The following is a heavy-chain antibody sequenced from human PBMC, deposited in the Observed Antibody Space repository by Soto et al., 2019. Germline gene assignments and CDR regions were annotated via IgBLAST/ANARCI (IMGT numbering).Heavy chain of an antibody. Sequence: GGSLRLSCAASGFTFSTYAMAWIRQAPGKGLEWVSGISNNGGRTYYAASVKGRFTISRDNSKNTLYLQMNSLSPEDTAIYYCSKDHHTTIPVASDCRGQPTLVTGSS. D-gene: IGHD6-19*01. J-gene: IGHJ4*02. CDR1: GFTFSTYA. V-gene: IGHV3-23*01. CDR3: SKDHHTTIPVASDC. CDR2: ISNNGGRT.